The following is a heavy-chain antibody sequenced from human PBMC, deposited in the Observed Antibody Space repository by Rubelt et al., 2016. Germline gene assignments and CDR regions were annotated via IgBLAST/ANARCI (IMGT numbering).Heavy chain of an antibody. Sequence: QVQLVQSGAEVKKPGASVKVSCKASGYTFTSYAMHWVRQAPGQRLEWMGWINAGNGNTKYSQKFQGRGTITRDTSASTAYMELSSLRSEDTAVYYCARYYYDSSGYVYFDYWGQGTLVTVSS. V-gene: IGHV1-3*01. CDR3: ARYYYDSSGYVYFDY. J-gene: IGHJ4*02. D-gene: IGHD3-22*01. CDR1: GYTFTSYA. CDR2: INAGNGNT.